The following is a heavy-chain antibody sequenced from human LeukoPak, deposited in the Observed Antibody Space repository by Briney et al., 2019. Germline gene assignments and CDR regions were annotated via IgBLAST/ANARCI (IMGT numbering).Heavy chain of an antibody. J-gene: IGHJ6*03. Sequence: SETLSLTCAVYGGSFSGYYWSWIRQPPGKGLEWIGEIYHSGSTNYNPSLKSRVTIPVDTSKNQFSLKVSSVTAADTAVYYCARIGYCSGGSCYYYYYYYMDVWGKGTTVTVSS. D-gene: IGHD2-15*01. CDR2: IYHSGST. V-gene: IGHV4-34*01. CDR1: GGSFSGYY. CDR3: ARIGYCSGGSCYYYYYYYMDV.